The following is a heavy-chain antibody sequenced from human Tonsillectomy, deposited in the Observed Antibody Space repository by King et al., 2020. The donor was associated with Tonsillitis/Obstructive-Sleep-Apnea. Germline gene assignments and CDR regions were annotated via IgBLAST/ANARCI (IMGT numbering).Heavy chain of an antibody. CDR1: GGSISSYY. V-gene: IGHV4-59*01. Sequence: QLQESGPGLVKPSETLSLTCTVSGGSISSYYWSWIRQPPGKGLEWIGYIYYSGSTNYNPSLKSRVTISVDTSKNQFSLKLSSVTAADTAVYYCARDCSSTSCYDYWGQGTLDTVSS. D-gene: IGHD2-2*01. CDR3: ARDCSSTSCYDY. J-gene: IGHJ4*02. CDR2: IYYSGST.